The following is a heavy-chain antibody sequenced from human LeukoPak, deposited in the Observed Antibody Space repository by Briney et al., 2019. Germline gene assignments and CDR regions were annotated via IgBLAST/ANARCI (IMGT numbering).Heavy chain of an antibody. CDR3: ARHRLYSYDPFDY. CDR2: FFTSGTSGTT. V-gene: IGHV4-4*07. CDR1: GVSVSTYY. Sequence: SETLSLTCTVSGVSVSTYYWSWVRQPAGKGLEFIGRFFTSGTSGTTNYNPSLKSRVTMSLDTSKNQFSVKLSSVTAADTAVYYCARHRLYSYDPFDYWGQGTLVTVSS. J-gene: IGHJ4*02. D-gene: IGHD3-22*01.